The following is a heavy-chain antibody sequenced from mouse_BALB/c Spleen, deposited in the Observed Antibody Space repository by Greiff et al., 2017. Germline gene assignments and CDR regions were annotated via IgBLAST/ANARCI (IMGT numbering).Heavy chain of an antibody. Sequence: VQLQQSGAELVKPGASVKLSCTASGFNIKDTYMHWVKQRPEQGLEWIGRIDPANGNTKYDPKFQGKATITADTSSNTAYLQLSSLTSEDTAVYYSADLYDGGLAYWGEGTLVTVSA. CDR3: ADLYDGGLAY. CDR1: GFNIKDTY. D-gene: IGHD2-12*01. V-gene: IGHV14-3*02. J-gene: IGHJ3*01. CDR2: IDPANGNT.